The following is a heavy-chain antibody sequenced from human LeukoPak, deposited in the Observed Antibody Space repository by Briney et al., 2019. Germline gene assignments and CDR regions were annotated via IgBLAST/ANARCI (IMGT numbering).Heavy chain of an antibody. CDR3: AKGRQLLDP. CDR1: GFTFSSYG. CDR2: ISGSSGTI. V-gene: IGHV3-23*01. D-gene: IGHD1-7*01. Sequence: GRSLRLSCAASGFTFSSYGMHWVRQAPGKGLEWVSSISGSSGTIDYADSVKGRFSISRDNSKNAQYLQMNSLRPEDTAVYYCAKGRQLLDPWGQGTLVTVSS. J-gene: IGHJ5*02.